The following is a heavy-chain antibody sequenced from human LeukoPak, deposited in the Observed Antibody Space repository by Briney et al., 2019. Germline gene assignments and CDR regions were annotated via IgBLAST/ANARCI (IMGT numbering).Heavy chain of an antibody. CDR2: INHSGST. CDR3: ARGLPVAYLDY. D-gene: IGHD6-19*01. Sequence: PSETLSLTCAVYGGSFSGYYWSWIRQPPGKGLEWIGEINHSGSTNYNPSLKSRVTISVDTSKNQFSLKLSSVTAADTAVYYCARGLPVAYLDYWGQGTLVTVSS. CDR1: GGSFSGYY. J-gene: IGHJ4*02. V-gene: IGHV4-34*01.